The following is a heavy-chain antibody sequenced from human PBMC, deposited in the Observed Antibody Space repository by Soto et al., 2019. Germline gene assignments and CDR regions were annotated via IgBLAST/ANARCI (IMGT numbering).Heavy chain of an antibody. CDR1: GYSFTNYW. CDR3: ARLXQQGYCTNGICPGPFDI. V-gene: IGHV5-51*01. Sequence: PGDSLKISCKGSGYSFTNYWIGWVRQMPGKGLEWMGIIYPGDSDTRYSPSFQGQVTISADRSVSTAYLQWSSLKAPDTAMYYCARLXQQGYCTNGICPGPFDIWGQGTMVTVSS. CDR2: IYPGDSDT. D-gene: IGHD2-8*01. J-gene: IGHJ3*02.